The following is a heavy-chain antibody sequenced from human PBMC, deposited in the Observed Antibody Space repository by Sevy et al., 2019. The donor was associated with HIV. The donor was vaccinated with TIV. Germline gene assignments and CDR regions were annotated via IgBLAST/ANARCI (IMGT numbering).Heavy chain of an antibody. CDR1: GYTLTEFS. V-gene: IGHV1-24*01. D-gene: IGHD2-15*01. CDR3: ATGLPGEYVDCSSCYSDYFAY. Sequence: ASVKVSCQVSGYTLTEFSMHWVRQTPGKGLEWMATFDPEDGETVYAQKFQGRVTMTEDTSTDTAYMELSSLRSEDTAVYYCATGLPGEYVDCSSCYSDYFAYWGQGTLVTVSS. J-gene: IGHJ4*02. CDR2: FDPEDGET.